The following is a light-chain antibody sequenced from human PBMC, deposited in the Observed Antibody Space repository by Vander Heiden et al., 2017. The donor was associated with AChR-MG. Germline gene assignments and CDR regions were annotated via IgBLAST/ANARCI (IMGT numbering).Light chain of an antibody. V-gene: IGLV1-40*01. CDR2: SDT. J-gene: IGLJ1*01. CDR3: LSYDNSLSEEI. CDR1: RSNIGAGFD. Sequence: QSVLTQPPSVSGAPGQGVTISCTGSRSNIGAGFDVHWFQHLEGTAPKVVIYSDTNRPSGVPDRFSGSKSGTSASLAITGLQAEDEADYYCLSYDNSLSEEIFGPGTKVTVL.